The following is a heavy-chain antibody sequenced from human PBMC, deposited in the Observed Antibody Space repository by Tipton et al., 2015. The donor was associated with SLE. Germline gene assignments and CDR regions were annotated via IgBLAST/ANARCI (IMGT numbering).Heavy chain of an antibody. D-gene: IGHD6-13*01. V-gene: IGHV4-38-2*02. CDR2: IYYSGTT. Sequence: TLSLTCIVSDYSIRSGFYWAWIRQPPGKGLEWIGSIYYSGTTYYNPSLRSRATISVDTSKEQFSLKLTSVTAADTAVYYCARWAADSYMDVWGKGTTVTVSS. J-gene: IGHJ6*03. CDR3: ARWAADSYMDV. CDR1: DYSIRSGFY.